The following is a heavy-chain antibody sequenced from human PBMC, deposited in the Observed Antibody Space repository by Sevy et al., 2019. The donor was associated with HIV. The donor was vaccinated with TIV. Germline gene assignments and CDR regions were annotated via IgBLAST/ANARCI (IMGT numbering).Heavy chain of an antibody. D-gene: IGHD2-15*01. J-gene: IGHJ6*02. CDR1: EFTFSSYA. CDR3: ARDRDVVVVAAYYYYYGMDV. V-gene: IGHV3-30*04. CDR2: ISYDGSNK. Sequence: GGSLRLSCAASEFTFSSYAMHWVRQAPGKGLEWVAVISYDGSNKYYADSVKGRFTISRDNSKNTLYLQMNSLRAEDTAVYYCARDRDVVVVAAYYYYYGMDVWGQGTTVTVSS.